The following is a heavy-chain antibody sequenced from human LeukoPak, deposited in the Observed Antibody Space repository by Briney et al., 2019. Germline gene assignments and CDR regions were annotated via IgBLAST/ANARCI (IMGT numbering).Heavy chain of an antibody. D-gene: IGHD6-13*01. CDR3: AREVAAAGKGNYFDY. J-gene: IGHJ4*02. Sequence: SETLFLTCTVSGGSISSYYWSWIRQPPGKGLEWIGYIYYSGSTNYNPSLKSRVTISVDTSKNQFSLKLSSVTAADTAVYYCAREVAAAGKGNYFDYWGQGTLVTVSS. V-gene: IGHV4-59*01. CDR1: GGSISSYY. CDR2: IYYSGST.